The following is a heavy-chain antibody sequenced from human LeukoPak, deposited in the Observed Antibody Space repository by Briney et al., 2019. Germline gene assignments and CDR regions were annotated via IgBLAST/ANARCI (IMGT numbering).Heavy chain of an antibody. CDR3: ARASGWYGDGSFFDY. CDR2: IYSGGST. V-gene: IGHV3-53*01. Sequence: GGSLRLSCAASGFTVSSNYMSWVRQAPGKGLEWVSVIYSGGSTYYADSVKGRFTISRDNSKNTLYLQMNSLRAEDTAVYYCARASGWYGDGSFFDYWGQGTLVTVSS. CDR1: GFTVSSNY. D-gene: IGHD6-19*01. J-gene: IGHJ4*02.